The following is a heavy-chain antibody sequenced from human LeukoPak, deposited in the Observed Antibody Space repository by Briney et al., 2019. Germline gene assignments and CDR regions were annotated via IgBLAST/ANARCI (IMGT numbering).Heavy chain of an antibody. J-gene: IGHJ3*02. CDR3: ARGSYYYDSSGYSRVDAFDI. Sequence: PSETLSLTYTVSGGSISSSHHYWGWIRQPPGKGLEWIGSIYYTGSTYYNPSLKSRVTISADTSKNQFSLKLSSVTAADTAVYYCARGSYYYDSSGYSRVDAFDIWGQETMVTVSS. CDR2: IYYTGST. V-gene: IGHV4-39*01. D-gene: IGHD3-22*01. CDR1: GGSISSSHHY.